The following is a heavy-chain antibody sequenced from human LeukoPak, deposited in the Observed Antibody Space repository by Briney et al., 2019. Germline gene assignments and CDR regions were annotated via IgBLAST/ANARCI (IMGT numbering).Heavy chain of an antibody. CDR2: IYYSGST. CDR1: GGSISSGDYY. V-gene: IGHV4-30-4*08. CDR3: ARHNPYDSSGYYL. Sequence: SETLSLTCTVSGGSISSGDYYWSWIRQPPGKGLEWIGYIYYSGSTYYNPSLKSRVTISVDTSKNQFSLKLSSVTAADTAVYYCARHNPYDSSGYYLWGQGTLVTVSS. D-gene: IGHD3-22*01. J-gene: IGHJ4*02.